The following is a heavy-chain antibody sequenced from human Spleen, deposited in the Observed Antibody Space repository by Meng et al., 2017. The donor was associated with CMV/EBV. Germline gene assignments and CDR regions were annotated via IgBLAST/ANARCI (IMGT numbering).Heavy chain of an antibody. CDR3: ATLLVGEGGRGS. CDR1: GASVRPDSCH. CDR2: TYHSRRT. V-gene: IGHV4-61*01. D-gene: IGHD1-26*01. Sequence: VSGASVRPDSCHWMWVRRPPRKGLEWIGRTYHSRRTTSSPSLIGQATISLDTSENQFALRLTSVTAADTAIYFCATLLVGEGGRGSWGQGILVTVSS. J-gene: IGHJ5*02.